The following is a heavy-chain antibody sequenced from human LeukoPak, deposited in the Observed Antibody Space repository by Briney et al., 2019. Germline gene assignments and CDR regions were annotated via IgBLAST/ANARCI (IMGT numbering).Heavy chain of an antibody. V-gene: IGHV3-23*01. D-gene: IGHD6-13*01. CDR1: GFSFSSYA. J-gene: IGHJ1*01. Sequence: GGSLRLSCAASGFSFSSYAMGWVRQAPGKELEWVSCISDTGGRTYYADSVKGRFTISRDNSRNTLSLQMNSLRVEDTAVYFCAKGPYSDSSEWFQYWGQGTLVTVSS. CDR2: ISDTGGRT. CDR3: AKGPYSDSSEWFQY.